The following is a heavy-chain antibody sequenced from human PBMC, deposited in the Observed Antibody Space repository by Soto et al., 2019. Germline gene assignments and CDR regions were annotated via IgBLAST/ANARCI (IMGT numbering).Heavy chain of an antibody. CDR2: ISSSSSTI. CDR1: GFTFSSYS. Sequence: GGSLRLSCAASGFTFSSYSMNWVRQAPGKGLEWVSYISSSSSTIYYADSVKGRFTISRDNAKNSLYLQMNSLRAEDTAVYYCVVPPLVYQLLSDYFDYWGQGTLVTVSS. CDR3: VVPPLVYQLLSDYFDY. J-gene: IGHJ4*02. D-gene: IGHD2-2*01. V-gene: IGHV3-48*01.